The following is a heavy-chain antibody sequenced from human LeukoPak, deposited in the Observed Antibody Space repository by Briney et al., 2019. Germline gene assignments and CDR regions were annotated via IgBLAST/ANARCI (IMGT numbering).Heavy chain of an antibody. J-gene: IGHJ6*03. Sequence: PGGSLRLSCAASGFTFSSYATSWVRQAPGKGLEWVSAISGSGGSTYYADSVKGRFTISRDNSKNTLYLQMNSLRAEDTAVYYCAKAVTXVXGVXIGSYYYYMDVWGKGTTVTVSS. V-gene: IGHV3-23*01. CDR1: GFTFSSYA. CDR2: ISGSGGST. D-gene: IGHD3-10*01. CDR3: AKAVTXVXGVXIGSYYYYMDV.